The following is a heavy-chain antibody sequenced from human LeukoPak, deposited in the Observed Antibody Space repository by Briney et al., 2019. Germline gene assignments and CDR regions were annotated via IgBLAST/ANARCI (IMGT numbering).Heavy chain of an antibody. CDR1: GTSFSSYY. Sequence: SETLSLTCGVSGTSFSSYYWSWIRQTPGKGLEWIGEVNHSGYTNMNPSPKSRVTISVDASKNQFSLRMNTVTAADTAVYFCARMTTGHDYWGQGTLVTVSS. CDR3: ARMTTGHDY. D-gene: IGHD4-17*01. J-gene: IGHJ4*02. V-gene: IGHV4-34*01. CDR2: VNHSGYT.